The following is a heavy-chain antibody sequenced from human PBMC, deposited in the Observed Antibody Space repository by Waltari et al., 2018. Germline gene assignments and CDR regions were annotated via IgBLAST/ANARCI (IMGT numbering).Heavy chain of an antibody. Sequence: VQLLESGGGVVQPGGSLRLSCAASGFIFSSHGMHWVRQIPGKGLEGVAFISFDGKKSFDADSVRGRFTISRDNSNNIVFLQMTSLRPEDSGVYYCAKDGDYSLTEYDAFDVWGQGTVVTVSP. CDR3: AKDGDYSLTEYDAFDV. J-gene: IGHJ3*01. CDR2: ISFDGKKS. CDR1: GFIFSSHG. D-gene: IGHD4-17*01. V-gene: IGHV3-30*02.